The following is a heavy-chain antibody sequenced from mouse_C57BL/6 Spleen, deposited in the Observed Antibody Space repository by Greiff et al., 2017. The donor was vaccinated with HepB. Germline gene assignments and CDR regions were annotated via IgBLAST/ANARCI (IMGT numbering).Heavy chain of an antibody. V-gene: IGHV1-18*01. CDR3: ARSGLDGYCFDY. J-gene: IGHJ2*01. D-gene: IGHD2-3*01. CDR1: GYTFTDYN. CDR2: INPNNGGT. Sequence: EVQLQQSGPELVKPGASVKIPCKASGYTFTDYNMDWVKQSHGKSLEWIGDINPNNGGTIYNQKFKGKATLTVDKSSSTAYMELRSLTSEDTAVNYWARSGLDGYCFDYWGQGTTLTVSS.